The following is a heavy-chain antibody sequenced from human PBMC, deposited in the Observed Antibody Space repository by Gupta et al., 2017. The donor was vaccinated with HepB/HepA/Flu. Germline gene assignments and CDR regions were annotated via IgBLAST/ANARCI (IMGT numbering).Heavy chain of an antibody. CDR3: ARPSRYCSSTSCYDWYFDL. V-gene: IGHV4-39*01. CDR1: GGSISSSSYY. Sequence: QLQLQESGPGLVKPSETLYLTCTVSGGSISSSSYYWGWIRQPPGKGLEWIGSIYYSGSTYYNPSLKSRVTISVDTSKNQFSLKLSSVTAADTAVYYCARPSRYCSSTSCYDWYFDLWGRGTLVTVSS. D-gene: IGHD2-2*01. J-gene: IGHJ2*01. CDR2: IYYSGST.